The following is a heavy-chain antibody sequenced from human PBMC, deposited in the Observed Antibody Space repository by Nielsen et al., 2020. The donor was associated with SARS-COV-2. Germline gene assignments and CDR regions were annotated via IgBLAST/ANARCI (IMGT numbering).Heavy chain of an antibody. D-gene: IGHD3-10*01. J-gene: IGHJ4*02. CDR3: VGSSDFDY. Sequence: GESLKISCAASGFTFSSYAMSWVRQAPGKGLEWVSAISGSGGSTYYADSVKGRFTISRDNSKNTLYLQMNSLRAEDTAVYYCVGSSDFDYWGQGTLVTVSS. CDR2: ISGSGGST. CDR1: GFTFSSYA. V-gene: IGHV3-23*01.